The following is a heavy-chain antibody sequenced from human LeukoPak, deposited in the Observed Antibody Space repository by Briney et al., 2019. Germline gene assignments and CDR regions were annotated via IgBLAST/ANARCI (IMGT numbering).Heavy chain of an antibody. CDR1: GFTFSSYA. Sequence: GGSLRLSCAASGFTFSSYAMHWVRQAPGKGLEWVAVISYDGSNKYYADSVKGRFTISRDNSKNTLYLQMNSLRAEDTAVYYCARDSQEGLYYYDSSGYYSYFDYWGQGTLVTVSS. CDR2: ISYDGSNK. D-gene: IGHD3-22*01. J-gene: IGHJ4*02. CDR3: ARDSQEGLYYYDSSGYYSYFDY. V-gene: IGHV3-30*04.